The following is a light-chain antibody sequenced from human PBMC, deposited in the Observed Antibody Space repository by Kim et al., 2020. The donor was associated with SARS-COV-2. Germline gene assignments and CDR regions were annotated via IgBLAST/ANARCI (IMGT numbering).Light chain of an antibody. CDR1: SSDVVGYND. CDR3: CSYASSHIREV. J-gene: IGLJ2*01. Sequence: SVTISCTRTSSDVVGYNDVSWYQQHPGKAPNLMIYDVSKRPSGVPDRFSCSTSGNTASLTISGLQAEDEADYYCCSYASSHIREVFGGGTQLTVL. CDR2: DVS. V-gene: IGLV2-11*02.